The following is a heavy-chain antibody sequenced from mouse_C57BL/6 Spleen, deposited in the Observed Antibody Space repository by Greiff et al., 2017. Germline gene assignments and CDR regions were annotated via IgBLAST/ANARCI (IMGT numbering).Heavy chain of an antibody. Sequence: EVQLQQSGAELVKPGASVKLSCTASGFNIKDYYMHWVKQRTEQGLEWIGRIDPEDGETKYAPNFQGKATITADTASNTAYLQLSSLTSEDTAVYYCARDYYGSSYCDVWGTGTTVTVSS. CDR3: ARDYYGSSYCDV. D-gene: IGHD1-1*01. CDR2: IDPEDGET. J-gene: IGHJ1*03. CDR1: GFNIKDYY. V-gene: IGHV14-2*01.